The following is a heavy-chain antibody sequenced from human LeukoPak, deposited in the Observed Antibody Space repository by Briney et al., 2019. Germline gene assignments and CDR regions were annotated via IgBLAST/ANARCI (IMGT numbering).Heavy chain of an antibody. CDR1: GYTFTDYY. CDR3: ARDYYYYDSSGPSLFDY. Sequence: ASVKVSCKASGYTFTDYYMHWVRQAPGQGLEWMGMINPSGDSTSYPQKFQGRVTMTRDTSTSTVYMELSSLRSEDTAIYYCARDYYYYDSSGPSLFDYWGQGTLATVSS. D-gene: IGHD3-22*01. J-gene: IGHJ4*02. V-gene: IGHV1-46*01. CDR2: INPSGDST.